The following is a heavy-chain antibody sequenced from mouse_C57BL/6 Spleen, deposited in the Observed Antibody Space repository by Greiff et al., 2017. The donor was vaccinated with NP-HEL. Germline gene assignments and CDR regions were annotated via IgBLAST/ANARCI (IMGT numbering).Heavy chain of an antibody. Sequence: VQLQQSGPELVKPGASVKISCKASGYAFSSSWMNWVKQRPGKGLEWIGRIYPGDGDTNYNGKFKGKATLTADKSSSTAYMQLSSLTSEESAAYFCAIEGIYYGYGAMDYWGQGTSVTVAS. CDR3: AIEGIYYGYGAMDY. D-gene: IGHD2-2*01. J-gene: IGHJ4*01. CDR2: IYPGDGDT. V-gene: IGHV1-82*01. CDR1: GYAFSSSW.